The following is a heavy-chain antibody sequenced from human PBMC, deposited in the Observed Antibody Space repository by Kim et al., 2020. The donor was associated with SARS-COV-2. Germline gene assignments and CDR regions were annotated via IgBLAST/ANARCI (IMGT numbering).Heavy chain of an antibody. CDR3: AKSMVRGVIISVYYGMDV. J-gene: IGHJ6*02. Sequence: GGSLRLSFAASRFTFSTYGMHWVRQAPGKGLEWVAVISYDGSNKYYADSVKGRFTISRDNSKNTLYLQMNSLRAEDTAVYYCAKSMVRGVIISVYYGMDVWGQGTTVTVSS. V-gene: IGHV3-30*18. CDR1: RFTFSTYG. CDR2: ISYDGSNK. D-gene: IGHD3-10*01.